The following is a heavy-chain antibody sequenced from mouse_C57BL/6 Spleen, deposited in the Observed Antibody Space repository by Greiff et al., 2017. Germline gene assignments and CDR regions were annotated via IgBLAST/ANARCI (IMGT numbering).Heavy chain of an antibody. Sequence: DVHLVESGGDLVKPGGSLKLSCAASGFTFSSYGMSWVRQTPDKRLEWVATISSGGSYTYYPDSVKGRFTISRDNAKNTLYLQMSSLKSEDTAMYYCAKVRGGTFDYWGQGTTLTVSS. D-gene: IGHD2-14*01. CDR3: AKVRGGTFDY. J-gene: IGHJ2*01. CDR2: ISSGGSYT. V-gene: IGHV5-6*01. CDR1: GFTFSSYG.